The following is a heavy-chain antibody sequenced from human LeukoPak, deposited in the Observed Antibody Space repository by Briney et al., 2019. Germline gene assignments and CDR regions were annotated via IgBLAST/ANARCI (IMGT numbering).Heavy chain of an antibody. CDR3: AKGYYYGSGTKKALDY. CDR2: IGGSGGST. J-gene: IGHJ4*02. V-gene: IGHV3-23*01. Sequence: GGSLRPSCAASGFTFSTYAMSWVRQAPGKGLRWASGIGGSGGSTYYADSVEGRFTISRDNSKNTLYLHMNSLRTEDTAVYYCAKGYYYGSGTKKALDYWGQGSLVTVSS. CDR1: GFTFSTYA. D-gene: IGHD3-10*01.